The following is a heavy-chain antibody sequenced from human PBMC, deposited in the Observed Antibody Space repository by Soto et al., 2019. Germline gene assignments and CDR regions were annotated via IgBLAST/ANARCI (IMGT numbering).Heavy chain of an antibody. V-gene: IGHV3-74*01. CDR1: GFTFSSYW. D-gene: IGHD2-15*01. CDR2: INSDGSST. CDR3: VRSSLVVAAATREDY. J-gene: IGHJ4*02. Sequence: EVQLVESGGGLVQPGGSLRLSCAASGFTFSSYWMHWVRQAPGKGLVWVSRINSDGSSTSYADSVKVRFTISRDNANNTLYLQMNSLRAEDTAVYYCVRSSLVVAAATREDYWGQGTLVSVSS.